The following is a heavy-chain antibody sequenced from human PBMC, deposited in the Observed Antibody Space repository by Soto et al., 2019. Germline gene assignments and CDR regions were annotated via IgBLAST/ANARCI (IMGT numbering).Heavy chain of an antibody. Sequence: GGSLRLSCAAFGFTFSSYGMHWVRQAPGKGLEWVAVISYDDRNKYYADSVKGRFTISRDNSKNTLYLQMNSLRAEDTAVYYCANLGGGYCTSTDCPDYWGQGTLVTVSS. V-gene: IGHV3-30*18. J-gene: IGHJ4*02. CDR1: GFTFSSYG. CDR2: ISYDDRNK. D-gene: IGHD2-2*01. CDR3: ANLGGGYCTSTDCPDY.